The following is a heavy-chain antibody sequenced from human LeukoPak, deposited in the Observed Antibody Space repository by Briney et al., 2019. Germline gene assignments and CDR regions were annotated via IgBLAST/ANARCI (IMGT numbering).Heavy chain of an antibody. Sequence: PGGSLTLSCPASEFSVGRNYMTWARQPPGKGLEWVSVIYKNAITYNAGAVKGRFTISRDNAKNMLYLQMNSLRADDTAVYYGARSLRVRGVPDYMDVWGKGTTVIISS. CDR3: ARSLRVRGVPDYMDV. V-gene: IGHV3-53*01. CDR1: EFSVGRNY. J-gene: IGHJ6*03. D-gene: IGHD3-10*01. CDR2: IYKNAIT.